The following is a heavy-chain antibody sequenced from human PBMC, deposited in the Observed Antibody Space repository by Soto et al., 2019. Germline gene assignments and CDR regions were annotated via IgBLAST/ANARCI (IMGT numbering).Heavy chain of an antibody. V-gene: IGHV3-48*02. CDR3: AREIVVIPYDAFDI. J-gene: IGHJ3*02. CDR2: ISSSSSTI. D-gene: IGHD3-22*01. CDR1: GFPFSSYS. Sequence: PGGSLRLSCAASGFPFSSYSMNWVRQAPGKGLEWVSYISSSSSTIYFADSVKGRFTISRDNAKNSLYLQMNSLRDEDTAVHYCAREIVVIPYDAFDIWGQGTMVTVSS.